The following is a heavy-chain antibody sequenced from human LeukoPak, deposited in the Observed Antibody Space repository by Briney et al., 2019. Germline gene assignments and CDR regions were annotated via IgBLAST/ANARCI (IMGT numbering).Heavy chain of an antibody. CDR2: INQDGSEK. J-gene: IGHJ4*02. CDR1: GFTFSSYG. Sequence: GGSLRLSCAASGFTFSSYGMHWVRQAPGKGLEWVANINQDGSEKYYVDSVKGRFTISRDNAKNSLYLQMNSLRAEDTAVYYCARDTAGGDHWGQGTLVTVSS. CDR3: ARDTAGGDH. V-gene: IGHV3-7*03. D-gene: IGHD5-18*01.